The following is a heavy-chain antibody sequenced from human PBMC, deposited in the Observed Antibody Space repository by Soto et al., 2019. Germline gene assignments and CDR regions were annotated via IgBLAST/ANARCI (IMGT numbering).Heavy chain of an antibody. D-gene: IGHD3-10*01. CDR2: VSPPFRTS. V-gene: IGHV1-69*01. J-gene: IGHJ6*02. CDR3: ARVLYYGSGSYSPYGMDV. CDR1: GVSFNNNG. Sequence: QVQLVQSGAEVKKPGSSVKVSCKTSGVSFNNNGIGWVRQAPGHGLEWMGGVSPPFRTSNYARKFQGRISITADASTCTVNMELSSLTSDDTDHYYCARVLYYGSGSYSPYGMDVWGQGTKVTVSS.